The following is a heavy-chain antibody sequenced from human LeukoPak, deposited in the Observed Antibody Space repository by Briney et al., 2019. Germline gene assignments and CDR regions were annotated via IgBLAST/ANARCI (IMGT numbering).Heavy chain of an antibody. D-gene: IGHD5-18*01. CDR2: IYYSGST. Sequence: SETLSLTCTVSGGSISSHYWSWIRQPPGKGLEWIGYIYYSGSTNYNPSLKSRVTISVDTSKNQFSLKLSSVTAADTAVYYCTGGYSSGWSDWFDPWGQGTLVTVSS. J-gene: IGHJ5*02. V-gene: IGHV4-59*11. CDR3: TGGYSSGWSDWFDP. CDR1: GGSISSHY.